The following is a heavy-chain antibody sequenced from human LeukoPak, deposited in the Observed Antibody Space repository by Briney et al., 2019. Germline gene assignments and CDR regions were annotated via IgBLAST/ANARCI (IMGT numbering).Heavy chain of an antibody. V-gene: IGHV4-59*07. CDR1: GDSISNYY. D-gene: IGHD6-19*01. Sequence: PSDPLSLTCTVSGDSISNYYWSWIRQSPGKELEWIGDMYNRGSTLYNPSLKSRVTISTDTSKNQFSLRLTSVTAADTAVYYCARAEKAVTGTLDSWGQGTLITVSS. CDR3: ARAEKAVTGTLDS. J-gene: IGHJ4*02. CDR2: MYNRGST.